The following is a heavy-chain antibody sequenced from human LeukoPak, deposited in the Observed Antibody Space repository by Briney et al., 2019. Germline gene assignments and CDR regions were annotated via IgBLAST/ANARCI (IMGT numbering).Heavy chain of an antibody. CDR2: ISAYNGNT. V-gene: IGHV1-18*04. Sequence: GASVKVSCRASGYTFTSYGISWVRQAPGQGLEWMGWISAYNGNTNYAQKLQGRVTMTTDTSTSTAYTELRSLRSDDTAVYYCARVSIVVVPAAAAGNAFDIWGQGTMVTVSS. CDR3: ARVSIVVVPAAAAGNAFDI. J-gene: IGHJ3*02. D-gene: IGHD2-2*01. CDR1: GYTFTSYG.